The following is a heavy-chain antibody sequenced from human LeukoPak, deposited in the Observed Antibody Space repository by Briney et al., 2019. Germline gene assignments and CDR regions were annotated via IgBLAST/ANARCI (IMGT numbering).Heavy chain of an antibody. D-gene: IGHD1-7*01. J-gene: IGHJ4*02. CDR1: GGSIGSSSYY. CDR3: ARKQTGTMYDV. CDR2: FSSGGSA. Sequence: SETLSLTCIVPGGSIGSSSYYWAWIRQSPGKGLEWIGTFSSGGSAYYNPSLTSRVSISKDTSDNQFSLRLYSVTAADTAVYYCARKQTGTMYDVWGQGTQVTVSS. V-gene: IGHV4-39*07.